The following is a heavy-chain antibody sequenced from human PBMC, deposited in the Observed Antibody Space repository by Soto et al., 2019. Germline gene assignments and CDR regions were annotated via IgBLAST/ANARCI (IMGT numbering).Heavy chain of an antibody. D-gene: IGHD5-12*01. CDR2: ISYSGTT. CDR1: GDSISSVYNY. V-gene: IGHV4-30-4*01. CDR3: ARGRGYSYGLDP. J-gene: IGHJ5*02. Sequence: QVQLQESGPGLMKPSQTLSLTCTVSGDSISSVYNYWSWIRQPPGEGLEWIGFISYSGTTSYSQSLKSRLAISLDTSKNQFSLSLTSVTAADTAVYYCARGRGYSYGLDPWGQGTLVTVSS.